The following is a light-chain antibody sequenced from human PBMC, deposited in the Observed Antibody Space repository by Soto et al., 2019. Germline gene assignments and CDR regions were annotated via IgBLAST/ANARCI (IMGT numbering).Light chain of an antibody. CDR2: TTS. J-gene: IGKJ3*01. CDR1: QSVTSSC. Sequence: EIVLSQSPGTLSLSPGERATLTCTASQSVTSSCLAWYQRKPGQAPRLLIHTTSIRATDIPDRFSGSGSGTDSTLTISRLEPEDFAVYYCQQCGGSPPFSFGPGTRVDI. CDR3: QQCGGSPPFS. V-gene: IGKV3-20*01.